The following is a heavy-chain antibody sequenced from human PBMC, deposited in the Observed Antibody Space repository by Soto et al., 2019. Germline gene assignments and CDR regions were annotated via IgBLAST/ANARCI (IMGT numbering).Heavy chain of an antibody. Sequence: SETLSLTCAVSGGSISSGAYSWSWIRQPPGKGLEWIGYIYHSGSTYYNPSLKSRVTISVDRSKNQFSLKLSSVTAADTAVYYCASSYGGGYSYGVYYYYGMDVWGQGTTVTVSS. J-gene: IGHJ6*02. D-gene: IGHD5-18*01. CDR2: IYHSGST. CDR3: ASSYGGGYSYGVYYYYGMDV. CDR1: GGSISSGAYS. V-gene: IGHV4-30-2*01.